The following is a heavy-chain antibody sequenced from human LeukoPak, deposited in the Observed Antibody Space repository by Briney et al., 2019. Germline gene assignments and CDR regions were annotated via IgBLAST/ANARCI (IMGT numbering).Heavy chain of an antibody. CDR1: GFTFDDYG. J-gene: IGHJ5*02. Sequence: GGSLRLSCAASGFTFDDYGMSWVRQAPGKGLEWVSGISGSGGSTDYADSVKGLFTISRDNSKNTLYLQMNSLRAEDTAVYYCAKDRYYDSSASGWFDPWGQGTLVTVSS. CDR2: ISGSGGST. CDR3: AKDRYYDSSASGWFDP. D-gene: IGHD3-22*01. V-gene: IGHV3-23*01.